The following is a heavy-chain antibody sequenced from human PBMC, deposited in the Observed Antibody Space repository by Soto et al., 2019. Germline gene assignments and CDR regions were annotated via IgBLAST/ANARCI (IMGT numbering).Heavy chain of an antibody. J-gene: IGHJ6*02. V-gene: IGHV4-30-4*01. Sequence: SETLSLTCTVSGDSISSGNKYWSWIRQPPGKGLEWIGYIFSSGTTYYNPSLKSRLTMSLDTSENQFSLKLNSLTDADTAVYYCARVQSTFDYYYAMDVWGQGTTVTVSS. D-gene: IGHD3-16*01. CDR1: GDSISSGNKY. CDR2: IFSSGTT. CDR3: ARVQSTFDYYYAMDV.